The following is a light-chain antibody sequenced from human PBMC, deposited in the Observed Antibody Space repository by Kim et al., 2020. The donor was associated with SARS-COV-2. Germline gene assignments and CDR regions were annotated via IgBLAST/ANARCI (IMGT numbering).Light chain of an antibody. CDR3: QAWDSSTAE. J-gene: IGLJ3*02. Sequence: SYELTQPPSVSVSPGQTASITCSGDKLGDKYACWYQRKPGQSPVLVIYQDSKRPSGIPERFSGSNSGNTATLTISGTQAMDEADYYCQAWDSSTAEFGGGTQLTVL. V-gene: IGLV3-1*01. CDR1: KLGDKY. CDR2: QDS.